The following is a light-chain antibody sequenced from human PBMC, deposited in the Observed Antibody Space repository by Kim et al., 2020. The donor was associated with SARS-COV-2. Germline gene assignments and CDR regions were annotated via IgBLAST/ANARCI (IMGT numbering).Light chain of an antibody. CDR1: QGIRND. CDR3: LQDYNYPYS. V-gene: IGKV1-6*01. Sequence: SASVGDRVTITCRSSQGIRNDLGWYQQKPGKAPKLLIYAASSLQSGVPSRFSGSGSGTDFTLTISSLQPEDFATYYCLQDYNYPYSFGQGTKLEI. J-gene: IGKJ2*03. CDR2: AAS.